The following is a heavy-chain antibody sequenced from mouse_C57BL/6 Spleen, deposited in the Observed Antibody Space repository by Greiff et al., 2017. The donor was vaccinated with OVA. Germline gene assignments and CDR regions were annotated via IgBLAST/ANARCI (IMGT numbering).Heavy chain of an antibody. J-gene: IGHJ2*01. D-gene: IGHD2-5*01. V-gene: IGHV1-55*01. Sequence: VQLQQPGAELVKPGASVKMSCKASGYTFTSYWITWVKQRPGQGLEWIGDIYPGSGSTNYNEKFKSKATLTVDTSSSTAYMQLSSLTSEDSAVYYCARRLYSKGGYYFDYWGQGTTLTVSS. CDR2: IYPGSGST. CDR1: GYTFTSYW. CDR3: ARRLYSKGGYYFDY.